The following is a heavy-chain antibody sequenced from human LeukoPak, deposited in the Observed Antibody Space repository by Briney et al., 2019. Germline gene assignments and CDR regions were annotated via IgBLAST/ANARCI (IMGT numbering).Heavy chain of an antibody. D-gene: IGHD2-2*02. CDR1: GYTFTSYY. CDR3: ARDRDIVVVPAAIRGDYYYGMDV. V-gene: IGHV1-46*01. Sequence: GASVKVSCKASGYTFTSYYMHWVRQAPGQGREWMGIINPSGGSTSYAQKFQGRVTMTRDTSTSTVYMELSSLRSEDTAVYYCARDRDIVVVPAAIRGDYYYGMDVWGQGTTVTVSS. CDR2: INPSGGST. J-gene: IGHJ6*02.